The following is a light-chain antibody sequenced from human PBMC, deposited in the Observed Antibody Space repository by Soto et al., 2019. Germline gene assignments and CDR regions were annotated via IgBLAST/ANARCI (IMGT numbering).Light chain of an antibody. V-gene: IGLV2-18*02. Sequence: QSALTQPPSVSGSPGQSVTISSTGTSSDVGSYNRVSWYQQPPGTAPKLMIYEVSNRPSGVPDRFSGSKSGNTASLTISGLKAEDEADYYCSSYTSSSTLVFGGGTKLTVL. CDR1: SSDVGSYNR. J-gene: IGLJ2*01. CDR3: SSYTSSSTLV. CDR2: EVS.